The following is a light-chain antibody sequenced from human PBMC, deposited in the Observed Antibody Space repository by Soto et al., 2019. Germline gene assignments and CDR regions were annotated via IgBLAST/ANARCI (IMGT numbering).Light chain of an antibody. CDR1: QSGSSY. CDR3: QQYGSSPWT. Sequence: EMVLTQSPATLSVSPGERATLCCRASQSGSSYLAWYQQEPGQAPRLLFCGASSRATGIADRFSGSGSGTDFTLTISRLEPEDFAVYYCQQYGSSPWTFGQGTKVDIK. CDR2: GAS. J-gene: IGKJ1*01. V-gene: IGKV3-20*01.